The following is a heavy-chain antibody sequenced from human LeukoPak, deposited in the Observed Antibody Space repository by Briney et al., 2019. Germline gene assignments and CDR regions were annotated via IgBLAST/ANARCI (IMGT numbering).Heavy chain of an antibody. V-gene: IGHV4-34*01. Sequence: PSDTLSLTCAVHGASFNGYYWSWIRQPPGKGLEWIGEINDSRITKYNPSLKSRVTISVDTSKNQFSLKLNSVTAADTAVYYCARGPPMDYDILVGYYRFDYWGQGTLVTVSS. CDR1: GASFNGYY. D-gene: IGHD3-9*01. J-gene: IGHJ4*02. CDR2: INDSRIT. CDR3: ARGPPMDYDILVGYYRFDY.